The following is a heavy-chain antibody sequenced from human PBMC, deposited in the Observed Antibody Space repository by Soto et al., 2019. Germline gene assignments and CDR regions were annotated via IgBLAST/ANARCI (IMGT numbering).Heavy chain of an antibody. J-gene: IGHJ3*02. CDR3: ARERLTPRITIFGVVIERDAFDI. D-gene: IGHD3-3*01. Sequence: SETLSLTCTVSGGSISSYYWSWIRQPPGKGLEWIGYIYYSGSTNYNPSLKSRVTISVDTSKNQFSLKLSSVTAADTAVYYCARERLTPRITIFGVVIERDAFDIWAQGTMVTVS. CDR1: GGSISSYY. CDR2: IYYSGST. V-gene: IGHV4-59*12.